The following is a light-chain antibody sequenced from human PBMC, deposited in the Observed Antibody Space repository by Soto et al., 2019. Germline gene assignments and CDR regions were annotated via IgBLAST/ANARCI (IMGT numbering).Light chain of an antibody. CDR2: LGS. CDR1: QSLLHSNGYNY. V-gene: IGKV2-28*01. Sequence: DIVMTQSPLSLPVTPGEPASISCRSSQSLLHSNGYNYLDWYLQKPGQSPQLLIYLGSNRASGVPDRFSGSGSGTDFTLKISRVEAEDVGGSESVHALQTPPSAFGEGTRLEIK. CDR3: VHALQTPPSA. J-gene: IGKJ5*01.